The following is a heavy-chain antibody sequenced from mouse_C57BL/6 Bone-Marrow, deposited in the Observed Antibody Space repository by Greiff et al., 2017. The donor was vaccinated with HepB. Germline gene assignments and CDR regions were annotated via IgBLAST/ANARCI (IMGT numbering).Heavy chain of an antibody. CDR1: GFTFSSYG. J-gene: IGHJ3*01. CDR2: ISSGGSYT. V-gene: IGHV5-6*01. Sequence: EVKLVESGGDLVKPGGSLKLSCAASGFTFSSYGMSWVRQTPDKRLEWVATISSGGSYTYYPDSVKGRFTISRDNAKNTLYLQISSLKSEDTAMYYCARPPFAYWGQGTLVTVSA. CDR3: ARPPFAY.